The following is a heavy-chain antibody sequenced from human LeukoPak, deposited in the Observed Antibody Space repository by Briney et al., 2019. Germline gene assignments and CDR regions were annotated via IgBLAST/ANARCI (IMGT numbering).Heavy chain of an antibody. D-gene: IGHD3-10*01. J-gene: IGHJ4*02. V-gene: IGHV4-59*08. CDR1: GGSISSYY. CDR2: IHYSGST. CDR3: ARQLWFGELALDY. Sequence: PSETLSLTCTVSGGSISSYYWSWIRQPPGKGLGWIGYIHYSGSTNYNPSLKSRVTISVDTSKNQFSLKLSSVTAADTAVYYCARQLWFGELALDYWGQGTLVTVSS.